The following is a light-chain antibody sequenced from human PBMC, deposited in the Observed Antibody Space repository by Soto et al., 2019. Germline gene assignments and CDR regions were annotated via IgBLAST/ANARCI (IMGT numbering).Light chain of an antibody. V-gene: IGLV1-51*02. Sequence: QSVLTQPPSVSAAPGQKVTVSCSGSGSNIENNFVSWYRQLPGTAPKLLIYENNRRPSGIPDRFSGSKSGTSVTLDIAGLETGDEADYYCATWDTSLSAGVFGPGTKSPS. CDR1: GSNIENNF. CDR2: ENN. J-gene: IGLJ1*01. CDR3: ATWDTSLSAGV.